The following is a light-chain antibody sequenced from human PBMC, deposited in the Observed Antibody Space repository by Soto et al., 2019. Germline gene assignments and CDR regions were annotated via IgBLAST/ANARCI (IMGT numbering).Light chain of an antibody. CDR3: QQYSSYSGA. CDR2: KAS. CDR1: QSVGTS. J-gene: IGKJ1*01. V-gene: IGKV1-5*03. Sequence: DLQMTQSPSTLSAFVGDRVTITCRASQSVGTSLAWYQQKPGKAPRLFIYKASTLQSGVPSRFSGSGSGTEFTLTISSLQPDDFATYYCQQYSSYSGAFGQGTKVEIK.